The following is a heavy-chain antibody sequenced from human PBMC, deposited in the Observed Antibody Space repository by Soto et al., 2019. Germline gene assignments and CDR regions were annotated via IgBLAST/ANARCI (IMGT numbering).Heavy chain of an antibody. V-gene: IGHV3-11*06. J-gene: IGHJ4*02. Sequence: QVQLVESGGGLVKPGGSLRLSCAASGFTFSDYYMSWIRQAPGKGLEWVSYISSSSSYTNYADSVKGRFTISRDNAKNSLYLQTHSLRAADTAVYYCARVSSGWYQNYFDYWGQGTLVTVSS. CDR1: GFTFSDYY. CDR2: ISSSSSYT. D-gene: IGHD6-19*01. CDR3: ARVSSGWYQNYFDY.